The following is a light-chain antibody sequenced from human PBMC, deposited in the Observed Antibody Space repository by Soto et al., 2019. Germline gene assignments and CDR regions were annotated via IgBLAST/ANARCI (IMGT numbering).Light chain of an antibody. CDR1: QTISSW. Sequence: DIQITQSPSTLSASVGDRVTITCRASQTISSWLAWYQQKPGKAPNLLIYDASTLERGVPSRFSGTGSGTEFTLTIDRXQPDDFATYHCQQYHTSSITFGQGTRLEIK. V-gene: IGKV1-5*01. CDR2: DAS. CDR3: QQYHTSSIT. J-gene: IGKJ5*01.